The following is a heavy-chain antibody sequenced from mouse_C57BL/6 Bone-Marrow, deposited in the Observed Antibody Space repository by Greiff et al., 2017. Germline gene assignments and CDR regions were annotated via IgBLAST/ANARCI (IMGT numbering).Heavy chain of an antibody. V-gene: IGHV14-4*01. CDR3: TTCDGSFDY. CDR1: GFNIKDDY. D-gene: IGHD2-3*01. CDR2: IDPENGDT. Sequence: SGAELVRPGASVKLSCTASGFNIKDDYMHWVKQRPEQGLEWIGWIDPENGDTEYASKFQGKATITADTSSNTAYLQLSSLTSEDTAVYYCTTCDGSFDYWGHGTTLTVSS. J-gene: IGHJ2*01.